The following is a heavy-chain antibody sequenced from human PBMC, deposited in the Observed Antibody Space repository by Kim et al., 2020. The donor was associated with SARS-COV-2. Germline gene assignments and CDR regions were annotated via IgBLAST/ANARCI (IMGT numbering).Heavy chain of an antibody. D-gene: IGHD3-9*01. J-gene: IGHJ6*02. CDR1: GFTFSSYS. CDR2: ISSSSSYI. CDR3: ASRMEGLLTGYFYYYYYGMDV. Sequence: GWSLRLSCAASGFTFSSYSMNWVRQAPGKGLEWVSSISSSSSYIYYADSVKGRFTISRDNAKNSLYLQMNSLRAEDTAVYYCASRMEGLLTGYFYYYYYGMDVWGQGTTVTVSS. V-gene: IGHV3-21*01.